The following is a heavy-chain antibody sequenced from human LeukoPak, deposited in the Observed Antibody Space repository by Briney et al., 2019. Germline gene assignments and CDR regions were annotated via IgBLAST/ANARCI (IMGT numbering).Heavy chain of an antibody. CDR3: AKPYSYGSYYFDY. D-gene: IGHD5-18*01. V-gene: IGHV3-30*18. J-gene: IGHJ4*02. CDR1: GFTFSSYG. Sequence: GRSLRLYCAASGFTFSSYGIHWVRQTPGKGLEWVAVISYDGSDKYYADSVKGRFTISRDNSENTLYLQMNSLRTEDTAVYYCAKPYSYGSYYFDYWGQGTLVTVSS. CDR2: ISYDGSDK.